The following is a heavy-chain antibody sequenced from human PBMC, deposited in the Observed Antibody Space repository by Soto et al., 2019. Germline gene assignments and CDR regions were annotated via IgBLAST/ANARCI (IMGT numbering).Heavy chain of an antibody. CDR1: GYSFSSNW. Sequence: EVQLVQSGVEVKKPGESLRISCKGSGYSFSSNWISWVRQMPGKGLEWMGRIDPSDSYTDYSPSFQGHVTISADKSISTAYLQWSSLKASDTAMYYCARWGSGWYLGVAEYWGQGTEVTVSS. V-gene: IGHV5-10-1*01. J-gene: IGHJ4*02. CDR2: IDPSDSYT. D-gene: IGHD6-19*01. CDR3: ARWGSGWYLGVAEY.